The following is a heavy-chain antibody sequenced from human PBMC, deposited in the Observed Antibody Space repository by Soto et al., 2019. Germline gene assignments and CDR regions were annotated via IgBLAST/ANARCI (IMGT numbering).Heavy chain of an antibody. CDR2: ISSSGSTI. D-gene: IGHD2-2*02. Sequence: EVQLVESGGGLVQPGGSLRLSCAASGFTFSSYEMNWVRQAPGKGLEWVSYISSSGSTIYYADSVKGRFTISRDNAKNSLYLQMNSLRAEDTAVYYCARDCSSTSCYIGVYYYYYGMDVWGQGTTVTVSS. CDR3: ARDCSSTSCYIGVYYYYYGMDV. CDR1: GFTFSSYE. V-gene: IGHV3-48*03. J-gene: IGHJ6*02.